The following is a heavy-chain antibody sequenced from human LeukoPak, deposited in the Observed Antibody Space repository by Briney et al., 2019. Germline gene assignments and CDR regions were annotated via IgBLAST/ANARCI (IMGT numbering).Heavy chain of an antibody. D-gene: IGHD5-12*01. V-gene: IGHV1-69*05. J-gene: IGHJ1*01. CDR2: IIPIFGTA. CDR1: GGTFSSYA. Sequence: SVKVSCKASGGTFSSYAISWVRQAPGQGLEWMGGIIPIFGTANYAQKFQGRVTITTDESTSTAYMELSSLRSDDTAVYYCARASLQSSYEGYEYFQYWGQGTLVTVSS. CDR3: ARASLQSSYEGYEYFQY.